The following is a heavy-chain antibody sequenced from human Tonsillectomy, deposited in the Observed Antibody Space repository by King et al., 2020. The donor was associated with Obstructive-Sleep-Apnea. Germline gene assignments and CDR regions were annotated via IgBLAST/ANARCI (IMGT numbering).Heavy chain of an antibody. CDR3: ARGGGKRIAVAWDWFDP. D-gene: IGHD6-19*01. CDR2: ISAYNGNT. Sequence: QLVQSGAEVKKPGASVKVSCKASGYTFTSYGISWVRQSPGQGLEWMGWISAYNGNTNYSQKLQGRVTMTTETSTSTAYMELSGRRSDDTAVDYCARGGGKRIAVAWDWFDPWGQGTLVTVSS. CDR1: GYTFTSYG. V-gene: IGHV1-18*04. J-gene: IGHJ5*02.